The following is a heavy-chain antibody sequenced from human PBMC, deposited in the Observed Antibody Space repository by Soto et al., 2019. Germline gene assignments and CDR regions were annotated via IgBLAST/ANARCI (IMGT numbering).Heavy chain of an antibody. CDR2: IYYSGST. CDR1: GGSISSSSYY. J-gene: IGHJ6*02. Sequence: SETLCLTCTVSGGSISSSSYYGGWIRQPPGKGLEWIGSIYYSGSTYYNPSLKSRVTISVDTSKNQFSLKLSSVTAADTAVYYCAREGEELGYYYYGMDVWGQGTTVS. CDR3: AREGEELGYYYYGMDV. V-gene: IGHV4-39*02. D-gene: IGHD3-10*01.